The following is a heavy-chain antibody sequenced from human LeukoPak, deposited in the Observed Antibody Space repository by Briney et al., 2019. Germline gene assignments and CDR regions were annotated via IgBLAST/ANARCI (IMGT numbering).Heavy chain of an antibody. CDR3: ARDSTYSNWFDP. CDR2: INHNGNVN. J-gene: IGHJ5*02. V-gene: IGHV3-7*01. D-gene: IGHD1-26*01. CDR1: GFTFSSYW. Sequence: SGGSLRLSCAASGFTFSSYWMNWARQAPGKGLEWVASINHNGNVNYYVDSVKGRFTISRDNAKNSLYPQMNSLRAEDTAVYYCARDSTYSNWFDPWGQGTLVTVSS.